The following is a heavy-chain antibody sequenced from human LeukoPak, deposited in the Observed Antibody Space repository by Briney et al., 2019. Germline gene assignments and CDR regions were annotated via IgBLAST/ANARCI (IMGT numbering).Heavy chain of an antibody. J-gene: IGHJ4*02. CDR2: INYNGAIT. V-gene: IGHV3-20*04. Sequence: SGGSLRLSCATSGFTFVDYGLSWVRRAPGKGLEWLCAINYNGAITDYADSVKGRSTISRDNAKNSLYLRMDSLRAEDTALYYCARDRLGPSFSVSHFDLWGQGTLVTVSS. D-gene: IGHD3-3*02. CDR1: GFTFVDYG. CDR3: ARDRLGPSFSVSHFDL.